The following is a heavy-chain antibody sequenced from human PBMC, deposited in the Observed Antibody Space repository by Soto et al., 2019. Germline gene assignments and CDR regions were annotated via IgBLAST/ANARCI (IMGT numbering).Heavy chain of an antibody. D-gene: IGHD2-2*02. CDR1: GGTFSSYA. V-gene: IGHV1-69*06. Sequence: QVHLVQSGAEVKKPGSSVKVSCKASGGTFSSYAISWVRQAPGQGLEWLGGIIPIFGTANYAQKFQGRVTITADKSTSAAYMELSSLRSEDTAVYYCARVHCSSTSCYRDWNDAETQYGMDVWGQGTTVTVSS. J-gene: IGHJ6*02. CDR3: ARVHCSSTSCYRDWNDAETQYGMDV. CDR2: IIPIFGTA.